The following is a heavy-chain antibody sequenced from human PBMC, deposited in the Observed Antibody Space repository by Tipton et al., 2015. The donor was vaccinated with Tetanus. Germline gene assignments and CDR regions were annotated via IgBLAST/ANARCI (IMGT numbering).Heavy chain of an antibody. Sequence: TLSLTCAVSGVSIKRSSFYWGWIRQAPGRGLEWIGSINYSGTTYYSPPLKNRATISVDTSKNQLSLKITSVTADDTSVYYCARDTVHSPPPIKNRQPMPEHAPSTQLPQKKPSATADDTSVYYCTRRPECRGGTCHWYFDLWGPGALVTVSS. D-gene: IGHD3-10*01. CDR1: GVSIKRSSFY. CDR3: ARDTVHSPPPIKNRQPMPEHAPSTQLPQKKPSATADDTSVYYCTRRPECRGGTCHWYFDL. CDR2: INYSGTT. V-gene: IGHV4-39*02. J-gene: IGHJ2*01.